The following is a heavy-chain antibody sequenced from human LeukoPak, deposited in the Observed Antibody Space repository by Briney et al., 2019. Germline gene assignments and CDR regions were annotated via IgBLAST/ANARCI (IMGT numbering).Heavy chain of an antibody. D-gene: IGHD3-10*01. Sequence: GGSLRLSCAASGLTFSTFGVSWIRQSPGKGLEWVSAISGSASGHIPNYADSVKGRFTISRDNYKNTLYLQMNSLRVEDTAVYYCANHRSAFEFWGQGTLVTVSS. J-gene: IGHJ4*02. CDR3: ANHRSAFEF. CDR1: GLTFSTFG. V-gene: IGHV3-23*01. CDR2: ISGSASGH.